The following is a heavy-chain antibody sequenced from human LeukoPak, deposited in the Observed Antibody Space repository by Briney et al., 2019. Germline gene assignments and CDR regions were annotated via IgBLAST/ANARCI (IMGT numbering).Heavy chain of an antibody. Sequence: SETLSLTCAVYGGSFSGYYWSWIRQPPEKGLEWIGEINHSGSTNYNPSLKSRVTISVDTSKNQFSLKLSSVTAADTAVYYCASFRGYSSGWYWRYWGQGTLVTVSS. CDR3: ASFRGYSSGWYWRY. V-gene: IGHV4-34*01. CDR2: INHSGST. D-gene: IGHD6-19*01. J-gene: IGHJ4*02. CDR1: GGSFSGYY.